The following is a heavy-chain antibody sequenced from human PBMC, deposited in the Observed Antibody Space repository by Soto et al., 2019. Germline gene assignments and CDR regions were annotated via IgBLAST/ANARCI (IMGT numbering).Heavy chain of an antibody. CDR1: GFTFSNYG. CDR3: AKELSTDYYYYAMDV. D-gene: IGHD2-2*01. J-gene: IGHJ6*02. V-gene: IGHV3-30*18. CDR2: ISYDGSNK. Sequence: GSLRLSCAASGFTFSNYGMHWVRQAPGKGLEWVTVISYDGSNKYYTDSVKGRFTISRDNSKNTLYPQMNSLRAEDTAVYYCAKELSTDYYYYAMDVWGQGTTVTVSS.